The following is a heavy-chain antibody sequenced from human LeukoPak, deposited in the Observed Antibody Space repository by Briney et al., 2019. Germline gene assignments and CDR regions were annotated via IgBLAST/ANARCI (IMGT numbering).Heavy chain of an antibody. CDR1: GYTFTTHD. CDR2: MNPGNGDT. J-gene: IGHJ3*02. V-gene: IGHV1-8*01. D-gene: IGHD6-13*01. CDR3: AAKGRSSRGRLGAFDI. Sequence: GASVKVSCKASGYTFTTHDLTWVRQATGQGLEWMGWMNPGNGDTAYAQKFQGRVTMTRDTSMSTAYMELNNLGSEDTAVYYCAAKGRSSRGRLGAFDIWGQGTMVTVSS.